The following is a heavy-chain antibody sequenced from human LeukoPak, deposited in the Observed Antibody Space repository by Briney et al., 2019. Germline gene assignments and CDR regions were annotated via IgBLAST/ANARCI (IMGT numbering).Heavy chain of an antibody. Sequence: SETLSLTCTVSGGSISSSSYYWGWIRQPPGKGLEWIGSIYYSGSTYYNPSLKSRVTISVDTSKNQFSLKLSSVTAADTAVYYCAREEHSSGYYDAIWGQGTMVTVSS. V-gene: IGHV4-39*07. CDR2: IYYSGST. CDR1: GGSISSSSYY. D-gene: IGHD3-22*01. CDR3: AREEHSSGYYDAI. J-gene: IGHJ3*02.